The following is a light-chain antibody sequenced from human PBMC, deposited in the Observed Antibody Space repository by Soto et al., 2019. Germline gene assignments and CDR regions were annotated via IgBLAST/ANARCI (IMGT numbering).Light chain of an antibody. V-gene: IGLV2-11*01. CDR3: SSYTTSSTVV. CDR1: NRDVGGYSS. Sequence: QSVLTQPRSVSGSPGQSVTISCTGTNRDVGGYSSVSWYQQLPGKAPKLMIYDVTKRPSGVPDRFSGSKSGNTASLTISGLQPEDEADYYCSSYTTSSTVVFGTGTKLTVL. CDR2: DVT. J-gene: IGLJ1*01.